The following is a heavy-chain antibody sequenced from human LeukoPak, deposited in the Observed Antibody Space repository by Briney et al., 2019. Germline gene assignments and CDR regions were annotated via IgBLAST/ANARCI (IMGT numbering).Heavy chain of an antibody. J-gene: IGHJ4*02. Sequence: GGSLRLSCAASGFTFSSYNMNWVRQAPGKGLEWVSSISSSSSNKYYAYSVKGRSTISRDNAKNSLYLQMNSLRAEDTAVYYCARRVYHDDGDYAPFDSWGQGTLVTVSS. V-gene: IGHV3-21*01. CDR2: ISSSSSNK. D-gene: IGHD4-17*01. CDR1: GFTFSSYN. CDR3: ARRVYHDDGDYAPFDS.